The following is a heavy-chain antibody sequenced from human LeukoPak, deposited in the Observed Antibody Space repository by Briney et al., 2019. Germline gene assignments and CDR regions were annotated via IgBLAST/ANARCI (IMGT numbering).Heavy chain of an antibody. CDR2: ISYDGSNK. J-gene: IGHJ6*03. CDR1: GFTFNNYV. V-gene: IGHV3-30*03. D-gene: IGHD3-10*01. Sequence: PGGSLRLSCAASGFTFNNYVMHWVRQAPDKGLEWVAVISYDGSNKYYADSVKGRFTISRDNSKNTLYLQMNSLKPDDTAMYYCARGGRVVRANMDVWGKGTTVTVSS. CDR3: ARGGRVVRANMDV.